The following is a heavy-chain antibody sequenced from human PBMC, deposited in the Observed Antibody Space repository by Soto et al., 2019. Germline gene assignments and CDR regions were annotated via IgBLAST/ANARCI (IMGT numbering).Heavy chain of an antibody. V-gene: IGHV1-69*06. CDR3: ARSITMVRGVSNWFDP. J-gene: IGHJ5*02. CDR2: IIPIFGTA. Sequence: SVKVSCKASGDTFSSYAISWVRQAPGQGLEWMGGIIPIFGTANYAQKFQGRVTITADKSTSTAYMELSSLRSEDTAVYYCARSITMVRGVSNWFDPWGQGTLVTVSS. CDR1: GDTFSSYA. D-gene: IGHD3-10*01.